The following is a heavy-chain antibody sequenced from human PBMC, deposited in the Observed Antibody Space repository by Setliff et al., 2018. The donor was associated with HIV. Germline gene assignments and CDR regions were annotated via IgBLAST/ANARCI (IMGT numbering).Heavy chain of an antibody. D-gene: IGHD3-10*01. V-gene: IGHV4-59*08. J-gene: IGHJ4*02. CDR1: GPSINIHY. CDR3: VRRVSHGSQPSYFDY. Sequence: SETLSLTCTVSGPSINIHYWSWIRQSPGKGLEWIGDIYHSGFTIYNPSLKSRVTLSLDTSKNQFSLKLSSVTAADTAVYFCVRRVSHGSQPSYFDYWGQGTLVTVSS. CDR2: IYHSGFT.